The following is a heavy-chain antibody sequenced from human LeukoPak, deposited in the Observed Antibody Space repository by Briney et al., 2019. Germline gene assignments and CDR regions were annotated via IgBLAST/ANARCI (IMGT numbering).Heavy chain of an antibody. CDR2: INEDGSST. Sequence: GGSLRFSFAASGNTFSTSWMHWIRQGQGKGLVWVSRINEDGSSTSYADSVRGRFTIPRDNAKNTLYLQMNSLRAEDTAVYYCTRDTFGARDSWGQGTLVTVSS. CDR3: TRDTFGARDS. CDR1: GNTFSTSW. D-gene: IGHD3-10*01. J-gene: IGHJ4*02. V-gene: IGHV3-74*01.